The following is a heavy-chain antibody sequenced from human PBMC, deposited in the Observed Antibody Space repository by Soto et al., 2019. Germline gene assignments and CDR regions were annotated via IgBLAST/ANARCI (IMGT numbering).Heavy chain of an antibody. CDR1: GGSFSGYY. J-gene: IGHJ5*01. CDR2: INHSGST. D-gene: IGHD1-26*01. V-gene: IGHV4-34*01. Sequence: SETLSLTCAVYGGSFSGYYWTWIRQPPGTGLEWIGEINHSGSTNYNPSLKSRVTISVDTSKNQFSLKLTSVTAADTAVYYCANQDVGGSYPYLFDSRGQGTSVTVSS. CDR3: ANQDVGGSYPYLFDS.